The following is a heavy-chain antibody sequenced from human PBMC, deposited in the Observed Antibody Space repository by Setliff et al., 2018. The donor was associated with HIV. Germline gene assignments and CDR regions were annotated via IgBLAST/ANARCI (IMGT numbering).Heavy chain of an antibody. J-gene: IGHJ5*02. V-gene: IGHV4-61*02. CDR1: GGSISSGDYY. D-gene: IGHD1-7*01. CDR2: IHTSGNT. Sequence: SETLSLTCTVSGGSISSGDYYWTWIRQPAGKGLQWIGRIHTSGNTNYNPSLTRRVTISLDTSTRQFSLKLISLTAADTAVYSCARGRTPWPNYNYFDPWGLGTLVTVSS. CDR3: ARGRTPWPNYNYFDP.